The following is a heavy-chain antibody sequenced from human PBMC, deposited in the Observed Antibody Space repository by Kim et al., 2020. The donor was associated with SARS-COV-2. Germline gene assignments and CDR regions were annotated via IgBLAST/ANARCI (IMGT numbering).Heavy chain of an antibody. J-gene: IGHJ6*02. Sequence: GSNKYSADSVKGRFTISRDNSKNTLYLQMNSLRAEDTAVYYCAIDDRMDVWGQGTTVTVSS. CDR2: GSNK. V-gene: IGHV3-30*01. CDR3: AIDDRMDV.